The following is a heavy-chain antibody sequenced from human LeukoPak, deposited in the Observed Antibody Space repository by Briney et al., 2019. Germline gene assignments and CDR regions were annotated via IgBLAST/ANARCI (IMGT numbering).Heavy chain of an antibody. CDR1: GITFSSYG. J-gene: IGHJ4*02. D-gene: IGHD5-18*01. CDR2: ISSTGGTT. Sequence: GGTLRLSCAASGITFSSYGMSWVRQAPGKGLEWVSSISSTGGTTYYADSVKGRFTISRDNSKNTLYLQMNSLRAEDTAVYYCARDPGYNYGYDYWGQGTLVTVSS. V-gene: IGHV3-23*01. CDR3: ARDPGYNYGYDY.